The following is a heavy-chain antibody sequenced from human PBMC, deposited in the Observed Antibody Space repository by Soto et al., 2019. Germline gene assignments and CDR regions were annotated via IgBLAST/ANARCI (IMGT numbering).Heavy chain of an antibody. CDR1: GGTFSSYT. Sequence: SVKVSCKASGGTFSSYTISWVRQAPGQGLEWMGRIIPILGIANYAQKFQGRVTIAADKSTSTAYMELSSLRSEDTAVYYCARVNSESGSWIWGQGTLVTVSS. V-gene: IGHV1-69*02. CDR3: ARVNSESGSWI. CDR2: IIPILGIA. J-gene: IGHJ4*02. D-gene: IGHD3-3*01.